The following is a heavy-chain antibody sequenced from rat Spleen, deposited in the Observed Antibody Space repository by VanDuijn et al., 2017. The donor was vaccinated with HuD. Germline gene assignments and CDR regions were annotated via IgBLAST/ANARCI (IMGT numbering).Heavy chain of an antibody. CDR3: TTDDYYDGSYAFAY. J-gene: IGHJ3*01. Sequence: EVQLVESGGGLVQPGRSLKLSCAASGFTFSNYYMAWVRQAPTKGLEWVAYISTGGGSTYYRDSVKGRFTISRDNAKSTLYLQMDSLRSEDTATYYCTTDDYYDGSYAFAYWGQGTLVTVSS. CDR2: ISTGGGST. CDR1: GFTFSNYY. D-gene: IGHD1-12*02. V-gene: IGHV5-27*01.